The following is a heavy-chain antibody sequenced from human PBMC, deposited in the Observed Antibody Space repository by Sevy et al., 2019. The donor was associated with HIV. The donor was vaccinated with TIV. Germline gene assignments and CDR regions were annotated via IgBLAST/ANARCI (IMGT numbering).Heavy chain of an antibody. CDR3: ARDRDDYASGRRHPYYYYHGMDV. CDR2: ISSRSTFT. D-gene: IGHD3-10*01. J-gene: IGHJ6*02. Sequence: GGSLRLSCVGSGFTFKDDFMTWVRQAPGKGLEWVSSISSRSTFTYYADSVKGRFTIARGNAQNSMFLQMNSVRPEDTAGYYWARDRDDYASGRRHPYYYYHGMDVWGQGTTVTVSS. V-gene: IGHV3-21*01. CDR1: GFTFKDDF.